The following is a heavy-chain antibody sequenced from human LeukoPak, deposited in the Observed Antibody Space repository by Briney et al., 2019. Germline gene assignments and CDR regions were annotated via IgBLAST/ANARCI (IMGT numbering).Heavy chain of an antibody. V-gene: IGHV3-23*01. CDR1: GFTFSNYA. J-gene: IGHJ4*02. D-gene: IGHD2-8*01. CDR2: ISGSGGNT. CDR3: AKGERYCIDGVCYRDY. Sequence: AGGSLRLSCAASGFTFSNYAMNWVRHAPGKGLEWVSDISGSGGNTYYADSVKGRFTISRDNSKNTLYLQMNSLRAEDTAVYYCAKGERYCIDGVCYRDYWGQGTLVTVSS.